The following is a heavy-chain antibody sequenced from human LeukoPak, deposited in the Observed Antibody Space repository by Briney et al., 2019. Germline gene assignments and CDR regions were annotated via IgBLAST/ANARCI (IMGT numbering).Heavy chain of an antibody. CDR1: GASVNSYY. CDR3: ARAGKSLYSSTTWMDY. D-gene: IGHD6-13*01. V-gene: IGHV4-4*07. CDR2: ISTSGSI. Sequence: SSETLSLTCTVSGASVNSYYWSWIRQPDGKGLEWIGQISTSGSINYNPSLKSRVTMSVDTSKNQFSLKLSSVTAADTAVYYCARAGKSLYSSTTWMDYWGQGTLVTVSS. J-gene: IGHJ4*02.